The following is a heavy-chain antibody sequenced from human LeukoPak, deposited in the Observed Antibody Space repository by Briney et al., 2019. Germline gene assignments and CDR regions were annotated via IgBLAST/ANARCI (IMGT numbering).Heavy chain of an antibody. CDR1: GGSITSGGYF. CDR2: ISYSGST. J-gene: IGHJ6*02. V-gene: IGHV4-30-4*08. D-gene: IGHD1-7*01. CDR3: ARQCHGTTLRYYYYYGMDV. Sequence: SETLSPTCTVSGGSITSGGYFWSWIRQHPGKGLECIGHISYSGSTYYNPSLKSRVTISVDTSKNQFSLKLSSVTAADTAVYYCARQCHGTTLRYYYYYGMDVWGQGTTVTVSS.